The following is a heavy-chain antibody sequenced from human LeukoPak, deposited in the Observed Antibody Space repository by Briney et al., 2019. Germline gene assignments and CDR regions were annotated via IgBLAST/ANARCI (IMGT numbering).Heavy chain of an antibody. CDR2: FDPEDGET. J-gene: IGHJ4*02. CDR3: AAWLAPTLRGSLGYYFDY. CDR1: GYTFTELS. Sequence: GASVKVSCKVSGYTFTELSMHWMRQAPGKGLEWMGGFDPEDGETIYAQIFQGRLTMTEDTSTDTAYMELSRLRSEDTAVYYCAAWLAPTLRGSLGYYFDYWGQGTLVTVFS. V-gene: IGHV1-24*01. D-gene: IGHD6-19*01.